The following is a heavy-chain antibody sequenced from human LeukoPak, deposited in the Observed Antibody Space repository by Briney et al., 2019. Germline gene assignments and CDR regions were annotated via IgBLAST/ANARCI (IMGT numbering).Heavy chain of an antibody. CDR2: IRYDGSNK. Sequence: GGSLRLSCAASGFTFSSYGMHWVRQAPGKGLEWVAFIRYDGSNKYYADSVKGRFTISRDNSKNTLYLQMNSLRAEDTAVYYCAREGDSGYDTNDAFDIWGQGTMVTVSS. J-gene: IGHJ3*02. D-gene: IGHD5-12*01. V-gene: IGHV3-30*02. CDR3: AREGDSGYDTNDAFDI. CDR1: GFTFSSYG.